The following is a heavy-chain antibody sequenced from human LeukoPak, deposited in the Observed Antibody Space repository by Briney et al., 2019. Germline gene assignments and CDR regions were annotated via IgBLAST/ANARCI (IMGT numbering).Heavy chain of an antibody. CDR3: ARGEHYYDSSGYYY. D-gene: IGHD3-22*01. J-gene: IGHJ4*02. CDR1: GGSISSGGYS. Sequence: SQTLSLTCAVSGGSISSGGYSWSWIRQPPGKGLEWIGYIYHSGSTYYNPSLKSRVTISVDRSKNQFSLKLSSVTAADTAVYYCARGEHYYDSSGYYYWGQGTLVTVSS. CDR2: IYHSGST. V-gene: IGHV4-30-2*01.